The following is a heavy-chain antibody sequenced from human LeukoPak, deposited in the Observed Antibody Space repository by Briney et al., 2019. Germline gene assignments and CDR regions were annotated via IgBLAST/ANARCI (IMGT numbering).Heavy chain of an antibody. D-gene: IGHD6-13*01. Sequence: ASVKVSCKASGYTFTGYYMHWVRQAPGQGLEWMGWINPNSGGTNYAQKFQGRVTMTRDTSISTAYMELSSLRSDDTAVYYCAKTAAPGHVDFDYWSQGTLVTVSS. V-gene: IGHV1-2*02. CDR2: INPNSGGT. J-gene: IGHJ4*02. CDR3: AKTAAPGHVDFDY. CDR1: GYTFTGYY.